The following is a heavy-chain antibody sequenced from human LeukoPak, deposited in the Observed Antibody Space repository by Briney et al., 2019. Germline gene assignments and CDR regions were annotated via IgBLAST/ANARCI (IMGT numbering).Heavy chain of an antibody. CDR3: ARGRGITGGYFDY. J-gene: IGHJ4*02. V-gene: IGHV4-34*01. CDR2: INHSGST. CDR1: GGSFSGYY. Sequence: SETLSLTCAVYGGSFSGYYWSWICQPPGKGLEWIGEINHSGSTNYNPSLKSRVTISVDTSKNQFSLKLSSVTAADTAVYYCARGRGITGGYFDYWGQGTLVTVSS. D-gene: IGHD1-20*01.